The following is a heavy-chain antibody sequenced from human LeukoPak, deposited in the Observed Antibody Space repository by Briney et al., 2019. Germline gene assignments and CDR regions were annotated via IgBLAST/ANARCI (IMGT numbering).Heavy chain of an antibody. Sequence: GGSLRLSCAASGFTFSSYGMHWVRQAPGKGLEWVAFIRYDGSNKYYADSVKGRFPISRDNSKNTLYLQMNSLRAEDTAVYYCAKDSCSSTSCYFDYWGQGTLVTVSS. CDR3: AKDSCSSTSCYFDY. CDR1: GFTFSSYG. V-gene: IGHV3-30*02. CDR2: IRYDGSNK. J-gene: IGHJ4*02. D-gene: IGHD2-2*01.